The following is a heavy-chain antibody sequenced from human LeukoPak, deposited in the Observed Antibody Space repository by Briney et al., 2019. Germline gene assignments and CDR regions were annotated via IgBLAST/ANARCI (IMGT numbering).Heavy chain of an antibody. D-gene: IGHD5-18*01. CDR1: GFTFSSYA. V-gene: IGHV3-23*01. CDR2: ISGSGGST. J-gene: IGHJ4*02. Sequence: GGSLRLSCAASGFTFSSYAMSWVRQAPWKGLEWVSAISGSGGSTYYADSVKGRFTISRDNSKNTPYLQMNSLRAEDTAVYYCAKDSDGYSYGLTFDYWGQGTLVTVSS. CDR3: AKDSDGYSYGLTFDY.